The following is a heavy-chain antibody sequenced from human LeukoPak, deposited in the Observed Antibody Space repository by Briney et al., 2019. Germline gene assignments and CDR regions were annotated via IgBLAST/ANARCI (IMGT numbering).Heavy chain of an antibody. CDR3: ARVGSSGWYGGDFQH. Sequence: GGSLRLSCAASGFTFSSYWMHWVRQAPGKGLVWVSRIKSDGSSTTYADSVKGRFTISRDNAKNTLYLQMNSLRAEDTAVYYCARVGSSGWYGGDFQHWGQGTLVTVSS. CDR1: GFTFSSYW. V-gene: IGHV3-74*01. CDR2: IKSDGSST. J-gene: IGHJ1*01. D-gene: IGHD6-19*01.